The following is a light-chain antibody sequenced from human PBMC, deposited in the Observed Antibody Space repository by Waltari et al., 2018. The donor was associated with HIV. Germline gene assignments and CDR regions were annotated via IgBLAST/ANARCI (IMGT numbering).Light chain of an antibody. CDR3: CSFAASTALL. CDR1: TSAIGAYAF. V-gene: IGLV2-23*02. CDR2: EVS. Sequence: QSALTQPASVSGSPGQSITISCTGTTSAIGAYAFVSWYQPHPGKPPKLIIFEVSERPSWVSDRVSGSKSGNTASLTISELQPDDEADYYCCSFAASTALLFGGRTMLTVL. J-gene: IGLJ2*01.